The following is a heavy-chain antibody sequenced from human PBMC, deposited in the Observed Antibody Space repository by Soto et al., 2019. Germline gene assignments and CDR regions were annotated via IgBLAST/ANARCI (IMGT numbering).Heavy chain of an antibody. CDR2: INPNSGGT. CDR1: GYTFTGYY. D-gene: IGHD6-13*01. CDR3: ARELASSWYGVRYYYYYGMDV. J-gene: IGHJ6*02. V-gene: IGHV1-2*04. Sequence: QVQLVQSGAEVKKPGASVKVSCKASGYTFTGYYMHWVRQAPGQGLEWMGWINPNSGGTNYAQKFQGWVTMTRDTSIXXAXMXXSRLRSDDTAVYYCARELASSWYGVRYYYYYGMDVWGQVTTVTVSS.